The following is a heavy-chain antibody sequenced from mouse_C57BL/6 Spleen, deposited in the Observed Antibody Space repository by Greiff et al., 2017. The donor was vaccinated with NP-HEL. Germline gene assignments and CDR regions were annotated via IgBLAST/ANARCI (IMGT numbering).Heavy chain of an antibody. Sequence: QVQLKQSGPELVKPGASVKISCKASGYAFSSSWMNWVKQRPGKGLEWIGRIYPGDGDTNYNGKFKGKATLTADKSSSTAYMQLSSLTSEDSAVYFCAEIYDGYSGGFAYWGQGTLVTVSA. J-gene: IGHJ3*01. CDR1: GYAFSSSW. D-gene: IGHD2-3*01. V-gene: IGHV1-82*01. CDR3: AEIYDGYSGGFAY. CDR2: IYPGDGDT.